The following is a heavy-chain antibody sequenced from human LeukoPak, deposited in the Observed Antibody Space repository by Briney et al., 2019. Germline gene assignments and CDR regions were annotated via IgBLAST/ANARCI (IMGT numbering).Heavy chain of an antibody. D-gene: IGHD5-24*01. J-gene: IGHJ6*02. CDR3: ARDGYSYHYYGMDV. Sequence: PGRPLLLSCAASGFTFSTYGMHWGRQAPGKGLEWVAVIWYDGSNKYYADSVKGRFTISRDNSKNTLSLQMNSLRAEDTAVYYCARDGYSYHYYGMDVWGQGTTVTVSS. CDR2: IWYDGSNK. V-gene: IGHV3-33*01. CDR1: GFTFSTYG.